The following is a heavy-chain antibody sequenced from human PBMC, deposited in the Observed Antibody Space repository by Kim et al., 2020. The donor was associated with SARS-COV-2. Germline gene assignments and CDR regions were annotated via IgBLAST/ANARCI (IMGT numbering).Heavy chain of an antibody. CDR1: GGSFSNFA. CDR3: ANRLGNYFDS. V-gene: IGHV1-69*13. D-gene: IGHD1-26*01. CDR2: IIPVFGTP. J-gene: IGHJ4*02. Sequence: SVKVSCKASGGSFSNFAINWVRQAPGQGLEWMGGIIPVFGTPNYAHKFQGRVTITADESTRTAYMDLSSLRSDDTAVYYCANRLGNYFDSWGQGTPVTV.